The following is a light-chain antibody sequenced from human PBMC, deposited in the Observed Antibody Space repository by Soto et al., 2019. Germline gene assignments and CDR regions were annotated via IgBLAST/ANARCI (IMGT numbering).Light chain of an antibody. CDR2: SAS. Sequence: EIVLTQSPGTLALSPGERATLSCRASQSVSRNYLAWYQQKSGQAPRLLIYSASSRSTGIPDRFSGSGSGTDFTLTISRLEPEDFAVYYCQQYVTSPLTFGGGTKVDIK. V-gene: IGKV3-20*01. CDR3: QQYVTSPLT. J-gene: IGKJ4*01. CDR1: QSVSRNY.